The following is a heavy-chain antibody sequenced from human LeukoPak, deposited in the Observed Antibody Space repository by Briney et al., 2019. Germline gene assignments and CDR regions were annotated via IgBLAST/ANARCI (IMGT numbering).Heavy chain of an antibody. D-gene: IGHD3-10*01. CDR1: GFTFSSYW. CDR3: AGQGYNRPIDH. Sequence: SGGSLRLSCEASGFTFSSYWMSWVRQAPGRGPVWVSRVSNDGSSTIYADSVKGRFTISRDNAENTVYLQMNSLRAEDTAVYFCAGQGYNRPIDHWGQGTLVTVSS. V-gene: IGHV3-74*01. CDR2: VSNDGSST. J-gene: IGHJ4*02.